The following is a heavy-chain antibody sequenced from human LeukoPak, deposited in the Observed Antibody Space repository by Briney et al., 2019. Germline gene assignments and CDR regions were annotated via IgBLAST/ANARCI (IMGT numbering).Heavy chain of an antibody. D-gene: IGHD6-19*01. CDR3: AREYSSGSSSDY. V-gene: IGHV1-18*04. J-gene: IGHJ4*02. CDR1: GSTFTSNG. Sequence: ASVKVSCKASGSTFTSNGISWVRQAPGQGLEWVGWISAYNGNTNYAQKLQGRVTMTTDTSTSTAYMELRSLRSDDTAVYYCAREYSSGSSSDYWGQGTLVTVSS. CDR2: ISAYNGNT.